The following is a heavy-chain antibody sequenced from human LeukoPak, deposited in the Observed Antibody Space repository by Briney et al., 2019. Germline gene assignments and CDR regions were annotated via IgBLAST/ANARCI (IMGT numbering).Heavy chain of an antibody. J-gene: IGHJ5*01. CDR1: GFTVSGTH. CDR2: MYTGGTT. D-gene: IGHD3-16*01. CDR3: AKDEATSGGGLAS. V-gene: IGHV3-53*01. Sequence: GGSLRLSCSASGFTVSGTHMSWVRQAPGKGPEWVSAMYTGGTTYYADSVTGRFTVSRDTSRNTLFLHMNSLRAEDTAVYYCAKDEATSGGGLASWGQGTLVIVSS.